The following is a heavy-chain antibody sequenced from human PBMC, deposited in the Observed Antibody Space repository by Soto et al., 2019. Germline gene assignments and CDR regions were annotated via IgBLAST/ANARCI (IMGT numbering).Heavy chain of an antibody. CDR2: IYYIGST. V-gene: IGHV4-31*03. CDR1: GGSISSGGYY. J-gene: IGHJ5*02. CDR3: ARSVFP. Sequence: QVQLQESGPGLVKPSQTLSLTCTVSGGSISSGGYYWNWIRQHPGKGLEWIGYIYYIGSTYYNPSLKHRLSISVDTSKNPFSLKLTSVTAADTAVYYCARSVFPWGRGTLVTVSS.